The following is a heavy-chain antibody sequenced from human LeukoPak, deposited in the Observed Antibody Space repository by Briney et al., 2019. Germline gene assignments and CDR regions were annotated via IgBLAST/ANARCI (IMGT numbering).Heavy chain of an antibody. V-gene: IGHV1-46*01. J-gene: IGHJ5*02. Sequence: ASVKVSCKASGYTFTNYGISWVRQAPGQGLEWVGLINPTGTTTLYSQKFQGRVTLTRDMSTSTDYMELRSLKSEDTAVYYCARDNSVGDIAWWFDPWGQGTLVTVSS. CDR1: GYTFTNYG. CDR3: ARDNSVGDIAWWFDP. CDR2: INPTGTTT. D-gene: IGHD3-10*01.